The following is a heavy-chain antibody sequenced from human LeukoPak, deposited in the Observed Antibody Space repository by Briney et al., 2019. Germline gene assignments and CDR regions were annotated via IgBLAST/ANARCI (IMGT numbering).Heavy chain of an antibody. CDR2: IYSGGST. Sequence: GGSLRLSCAASGFTVSSNYMSWVRQAPGKGLEWVPVIYSGGSTYYADSVKGRFTISRDNSKNTLYLQMNSLRAEDTAVYYCATQIQQWLVQAFDYWGQGTLVTVSS. CDR1: GFTVSSNY. D-gene: IGHD6-19*01. V-gene: IGHV3-66*01. CDR3: ATQIQQWLVQAFDY. J-gene: IGHJ4*02.